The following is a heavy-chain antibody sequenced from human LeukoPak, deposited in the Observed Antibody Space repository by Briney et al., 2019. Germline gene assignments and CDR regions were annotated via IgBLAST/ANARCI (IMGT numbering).Heavy chain of an antibody. D-gene: IGHD1-1*01. Sequence: PGGSLRLSCAASGFTFSDYYMSWLRQAPGKGLEWVSDISSSSRYANYADSVKGRFTISRDNAKKSLYLQMNSLRAEDTAVYYCTRDKQQLDDYWGQGTLVTVSS. J-gene: IGHJ4*02. V-gene: IGHV3-11*05. CDR1: GFTFSDYY. CDR3: TRDKQQLDDY. CDR2: ISSSSRYA.